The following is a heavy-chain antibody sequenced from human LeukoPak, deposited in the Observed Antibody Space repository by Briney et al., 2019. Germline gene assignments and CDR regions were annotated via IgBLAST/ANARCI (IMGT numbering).Heavy chain of an antibody. J-gene: IGHJ4*02. V-gene: IGHV3-15*01. CDR2: IKSKTDGGTT. D-gene: IGHD3-16*01. CDR3: TTDHPGGH. CDR1: GYTFSNAW. Sequence: PGGSLRLSCAASGYTFSNAWMSGARQAPAKGLEWVCRIKSKTDGGTTDYAAPVKGRFTISRDDSKNTLYLQMNSLKTEDTAVYYCTTDHPGGHWGQGTLVTVSS.